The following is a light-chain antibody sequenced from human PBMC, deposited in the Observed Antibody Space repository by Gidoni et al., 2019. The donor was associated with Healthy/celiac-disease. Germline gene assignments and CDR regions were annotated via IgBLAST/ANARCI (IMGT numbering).Light chain of an antibody. J-gene: IGLJ2*01. Sequence: SYVLTQPPSVSVAPGKTARITCGGNNIGSKSVHWYQQKPGQAPVLVIYYDSDRPSGSPERFSGSNSGNTATLTISRVEAGDEADYSCQVWDSSSDHVVFGGGTKLTVL. CDR2: YDS. V-gene: IGLV3-21*04. CDR1: NIGSKS. CDR3: QVWDSSSDHVV.